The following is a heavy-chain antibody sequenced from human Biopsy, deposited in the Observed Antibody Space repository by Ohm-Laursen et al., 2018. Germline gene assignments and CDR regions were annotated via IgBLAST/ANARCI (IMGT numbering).Heavy chain of an antibody. CDR2: ISYTGYT. CDR3: ARGSNDFGGLYFPR. Sequence: SETLSLTCTASGGSVSDSFHYWSWIRQPPGKGLEWIGHISYTGYTSYNASLKSRVTISVDTSRNHFSLRLSSLTAADTAVYYCARGSNDFGGLYFPRWGQGTLLTVSS. J-gene: IGHJ4*02. D-gene: IGHD4-23*01. CDR1: GGSVSDSFHY. V-gene: IGHV4-61*03.